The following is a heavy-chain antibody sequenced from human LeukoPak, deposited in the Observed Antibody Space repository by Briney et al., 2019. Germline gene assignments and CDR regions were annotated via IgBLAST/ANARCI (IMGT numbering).Heavy chain of an antibody. CDR3: ARVGETITTTPGRHYYYYMDV. CDR2: ISAYNGNT. J-gene: IGHJ6*03. Sequence: ASVNVSCKASGYTFIRYGITWVRQAPGQGLEWMGWISAYNGNTDYAQKLQGRVTMTTDTSTSTAYMELRSLRSDDTAVYYCARVGETITTTPGRHYYYYMDVWGKGTTVTVSS. V-gene: IGHV1-18*01. D-gene: IGHD4-11*01. CDR1: GYTFIRYG.